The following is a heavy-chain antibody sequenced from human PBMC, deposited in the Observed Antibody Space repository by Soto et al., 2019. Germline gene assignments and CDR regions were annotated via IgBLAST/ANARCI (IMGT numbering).Heavy chain of an antibody. CDR1: GGSISDNNW. CDR3: ARHIGVTGTRGFDY. Sequence: QVQLQESGPGLVKPSGTLSLTCAVSGGSISDNNWWSWVRQPPGKGLEWIGKIYHRGTTNYRPSLRSRVTISMDKSKNQISLTLDSVTAADSAAYYCARHIGVTGTRGFDYWGQGSRVTVSP. CDR2: IYHRGTT. J-gene: IGHJ4*02. V-gene: IGHV4-4*02. D-gene: IGHD6-19*01.